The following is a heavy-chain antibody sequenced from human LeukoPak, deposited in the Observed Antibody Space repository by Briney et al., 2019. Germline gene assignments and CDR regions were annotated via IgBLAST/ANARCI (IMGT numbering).Heavy chain of an antibody. CDR1: GGSFSGYY. Sequence: SETLSLTCAVYGGSFSGYYWSWIRQPPGKGLERIGEINHSGSTNYNPSLKSRVTISVDTSKNQFSLKLSSVTAADTAVYYCARARAVAGPDYWGQGTLVTVSS. J-gene: IGHJ4*02. V-gene: IGHV4-34*01. CDR3: ARARAVAGPDY. CDR2: INHSGST. D-gene: IGHD6-19*01.